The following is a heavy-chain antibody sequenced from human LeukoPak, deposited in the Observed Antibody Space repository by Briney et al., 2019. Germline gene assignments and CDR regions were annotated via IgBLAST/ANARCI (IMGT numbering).Heavy chain of an antibody. CDR2: ISSSGSTF. CDR3: AREAPDYVWGTYRRYYFDY. D-gene: IGHD3-16*02. Sequence: GGSLRLSCAASGFTFSDYYMSWIRQAPGKGLEWVSYISSSGSTFYYADSVKGRFTISRDNAKNSLYLQMNSLRAEDTAVYYCAREAPDYVWGTYRRYYFDYWGQGTLVTVSS. J-gene: IGHJ4*02. CDR1: GFTFSDYY. V-gene: IGHV3-11*01.